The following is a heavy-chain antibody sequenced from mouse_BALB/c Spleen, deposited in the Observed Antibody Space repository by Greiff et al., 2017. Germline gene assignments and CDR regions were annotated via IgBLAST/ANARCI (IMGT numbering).Heavy chain of an antibody. Sequence: VKLMESGPGLVAPSQSLSITCTVSGFSLTSYGVHWVRQPPGKGLEWLGVIWAGGSTNYNSALMSRLSISKDNSKSQVFLKMNSLQTDDTAMYYCARDKSFFAYWGQGTLVTVSA. D-gene: IGHD1-3*01. J-gene: IGHJ3*01. CDR2: IWAGGST. CDR3: ARDKSFFAY. V-gene: IGHV2-9*02. CDR1: GFSLTSYG.